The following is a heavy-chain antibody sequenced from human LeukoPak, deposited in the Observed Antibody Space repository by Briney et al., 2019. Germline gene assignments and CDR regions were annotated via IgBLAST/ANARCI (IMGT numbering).Heavy chain of an antibody. J-gene: IGHJ4*02. Sequence: SETLSLTCAVYGGSFSGYYWSWIGQPPGKGLEWIGEINHSGSTNYNPSLKSRVTISVDTSKNQFSLKLSSVTAADTAVYYCALSARDIVVVPAAWGQGTLVTVSS. CDR2: INHSGST. CDR1: GGSFSGYY. V-gene: IGHV4-34*01. D-gene: IGHD2-2*01. CDR3: ALSARDIVVVPAA.